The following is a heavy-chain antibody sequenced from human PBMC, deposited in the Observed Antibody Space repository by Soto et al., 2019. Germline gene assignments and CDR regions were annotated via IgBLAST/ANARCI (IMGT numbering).Heavy chain of an antibody. CDR3: ARRSVRGDLLFDY. CDR2: IYYSGST. D-gene: IGHD3-10*01. Sequence: SETLSLTCTVSGGSISSSSCYWGWIRQPPGKGLEWIGSIYYSGSTYYNPSLKSRVTISVDTSKNQFSLKLSSVTAADTAVYYCARRSVRGDLLFDYWGQGTLVTVSS. V-gene: IGHV4-39*01. J-gene: IGHJ4*02. CDR1: GGSISSSSCY.